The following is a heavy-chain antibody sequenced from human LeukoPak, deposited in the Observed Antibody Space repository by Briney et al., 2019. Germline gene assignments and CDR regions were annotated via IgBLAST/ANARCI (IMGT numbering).Heavy chain of an antibody. J-gene: IGHJ4*02. CDR2: ISSSGRTI. V-gene: IGHV3-11*01. Sequence: GGSLRLSCAASGFTFSDYYMSWIRQAPGKGLEWVSYISSSGRTIYYADSVKGRFTISRDNAKNSLYLQMNSLRAEDTAVYYCARDTTYYDSSGLYYWGQGTLVTVSS. CDR3: ARDTTYYDSSGLYY. CDR1: GFTFSDYY. D-gene: IGHD3-22*01.